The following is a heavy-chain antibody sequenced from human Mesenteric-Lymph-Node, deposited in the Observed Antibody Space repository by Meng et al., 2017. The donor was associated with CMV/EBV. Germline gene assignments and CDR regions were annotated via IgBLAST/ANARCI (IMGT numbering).Heavy chain of an antibody. Sequence: ASVKVSCKASGYTFTDYYMHWVRQSPGQGLELMGWINPNSGGTNYEQKFQGRVSMTRDTSISTAYMELSRLKSDDTAVYYCAREMGRGSTAEVPDALNWFDPWGQGTLVTVSS. CDR3: AREMGRGSTAEVPDALNWFDP. CDR1: GYTFTDYY. CDR2: INPNSGGT. D-gene: IGHD1-1*01. J-gene: IGHJ5*02. V-gene: IGHV1-2*02.